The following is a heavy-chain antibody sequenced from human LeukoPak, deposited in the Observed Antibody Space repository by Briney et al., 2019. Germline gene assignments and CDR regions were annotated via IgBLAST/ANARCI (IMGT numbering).Heavy chain of an antibody. CDR2: IRYDGSDE. CDR3: ARDLLGWELHYFDY. D-gene: IGHD1-26*01. J-gene: IGHJ4*02. Sequence: GGSLRLSCAASGFTFSDYGMHWVRQPPGKGLEWVAFIRYDGSDEYYADSVKGRFTISRDSSENTLYLQMNSLRAEDTAVYYCARDLLGWELHYFDYWGQGTLVTVSS. V-gene: IGHV3-30*02. CDR1: GFTFSDYG.